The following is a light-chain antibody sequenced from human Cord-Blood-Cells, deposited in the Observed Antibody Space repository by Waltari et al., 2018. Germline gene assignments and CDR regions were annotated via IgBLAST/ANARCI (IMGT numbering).Light chain of an antibody. V-gene: IGLV2-14*03. Sequence: QSALTQPASVSGSPGQSITISCTGTSSDVGGYNYVPWYQQHPGKAPKLMIYDVSNRPSGVFNRFSGSKSGNTASLTISGLQAEDEADYYCSSYTSSSTWVFGGGTKLTVL. J-gene: IGLJ3*02. CDR3: SSYTSSSTWV. CDR1: SSDVGGYNY. CDR2: DVS.